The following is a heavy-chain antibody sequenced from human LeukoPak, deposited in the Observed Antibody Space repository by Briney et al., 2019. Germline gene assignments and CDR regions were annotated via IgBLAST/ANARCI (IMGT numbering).Heavy chain of an antibody. D-gene: IGHD3-22*01. CDR3: ARDQVVVTMGYYFDY. J-gene: IGHJ4*02. CDR1: GFTFSDFA. Sequence: PGGSLRLSCAASGFTFSDFAIHWVRQAPGKGLEWVAVISYDGSNKYYADSVKGRFTISRDNSKNTLYLQMNSLRAEDTAVYYCARDQVVVTMGYYFDYWGQGTLVTVSS. V-gene: IGHV3-30-3*01. CDR2: ISYDGSNK.